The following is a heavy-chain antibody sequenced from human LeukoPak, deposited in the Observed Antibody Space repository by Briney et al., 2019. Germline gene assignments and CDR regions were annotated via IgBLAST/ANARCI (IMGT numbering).Heavy chain of an antibody. CDR3: ARAQERWELLYYYYYYMDV. CDR2: IKQDGSEK. CDR1: GFTFSSYW. J-gene: IGHJ6*03. V-gene: IGHV3-7*01. Sequence: PGGSLRLSCAASGFTFSSYWMSWVRQAPGKGLEWVANIKQDGSEKYYVDSVKGRFTISRDNAKNSLYLQMNSLRAEDTAVYYCARAQERWELLYYYYYYMDVWGKGTTVTVSS. D-gene: IGHD1-26*01.